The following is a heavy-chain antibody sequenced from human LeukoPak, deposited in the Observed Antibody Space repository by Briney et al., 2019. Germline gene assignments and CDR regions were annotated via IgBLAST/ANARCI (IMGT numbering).Heavy chain of an antibody. J-gene: IGHJ4*02. Sequence: SETLSLTCTVSGGAIISDNFYWGWVRQPPGKGLEWVGSINYSGTTYYNPSLRSRVSISVDTSRTQFFLRLNSVTAADTAVYYCGRLFDTWGQGILVTVSS. V-gene: IGHV4-39*01. CDR1: GGAIISDNFY. CDR2: INYSGTT. CDR3: GRLFDT.